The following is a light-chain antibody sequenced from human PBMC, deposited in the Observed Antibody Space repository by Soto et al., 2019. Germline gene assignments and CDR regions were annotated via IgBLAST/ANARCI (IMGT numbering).Light chain of an antibody. CDR3: QNYNSAPFT. CDR2: AAS. J-gene: IGKJ4*01. V-gene: IGKV1-27*01. Sequence: DIQMTQSPSSLSASVGDRVTITCRASQGISNYLAWYQQKPGKVPKLLIYAASTLPSGVPSRFSGSGSGTDFTLTISRLQPEDVATYYCQNYNSAPFTFGGGTKVEIK. CDR1: QGISNY.